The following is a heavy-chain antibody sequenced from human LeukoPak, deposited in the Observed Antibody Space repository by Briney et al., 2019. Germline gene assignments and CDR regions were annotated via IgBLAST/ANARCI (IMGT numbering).Heavy chain of an antibody. V-gene: IGHV3-66*01. J-gene: IGHJ4*02. Sequence: GGSLRPSCAASGFTVSSNYMSWVRQAPGKGLEWVSVIYSGGSTYYADSVKGRFTISRDNSKNTLYLQMNSLRAEDTAVYYCARMYGGYYYFDYWGQGTLVTVSS. CDR1: GFTVSSNY. CDR3: ARMYGGYYYFDY. D-gene: IGHD5-12*01. CDR2: IYSGGST.